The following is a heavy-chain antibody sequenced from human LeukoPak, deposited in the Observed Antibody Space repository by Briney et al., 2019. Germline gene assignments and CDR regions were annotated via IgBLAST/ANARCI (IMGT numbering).Heavy chain of an antibody. CDR2: INPNSGGT. D-gene: IGHD4-17*01. CDR1: GYTFSGYY. V-gene: IGHV1-2*02. Sequence: VASVKVSCKASGYTFSGYYMHWVRQAPGQGLEWMGWINPNSGGTNYAPKFQGRVTLTRDTSISTAYMELSSLRSDDTAVYYCARANGFDAVDIWGQGTMVTVSS. CDR3: ARANGFDAVDI. J-gene: IGHJ3*02.